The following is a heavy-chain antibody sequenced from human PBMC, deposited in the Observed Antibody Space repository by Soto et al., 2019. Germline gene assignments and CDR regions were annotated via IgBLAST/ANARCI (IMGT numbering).Heavy chain of an antibody. D-gene: IGHD5-18*01. CDR1: GFTFSTYS. Sequence: EVQLVESGGGLVKPGGSLRLSCAASGFTFSTYSMNWVRQAPGKGLEWVSSISSSSGYIYYADSVKGRFTISRDDAKNSLSLQMNSLRAEDPAVYYCARVRSYRYGQGYGMDVWGQGTTVTVSS. V-gene: IGHV3-21*01. CDR3: ARVRSYRYGQGYGMDV. CDR2: ISSSSGYI. J-gene: IGHJ6*02.